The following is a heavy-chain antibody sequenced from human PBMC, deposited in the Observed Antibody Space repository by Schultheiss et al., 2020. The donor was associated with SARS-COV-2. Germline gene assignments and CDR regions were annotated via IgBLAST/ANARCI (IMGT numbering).Heavy chain of an antibody. J-gene: IGHJ6*02. V-gene: IGHV3-7*01. CDR1: GFTFTTYW. Sequence: GGSLRLSCAATGFTFTTYWVHWVRQAPGKGLEWVANIKQDRSDKDYANSVKGRFTISRDNAKKSVYLQVHSLRADDTAAYYCARATLSHYAYGMDVWGQGTTVTVSS. CDR2: IKQDRSDK. CDR3: ARATLSHYAYGMDV.